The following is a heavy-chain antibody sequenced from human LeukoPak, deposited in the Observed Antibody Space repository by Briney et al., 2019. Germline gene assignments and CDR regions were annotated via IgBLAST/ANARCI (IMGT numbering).Heavy chain of an antibody. CDR1: GGSISSGDYY. J-gene: IGHJ6*02. D-gene: IGHD6-13*01. CDR3: ARDRLSIAAAGTGGDYYYYYGMDV. V-gene: IGHV4-30-4*01. Sequence: SQTLSLTCTVSGGSISSGDYYWSWIRQPPGKGLEWIGYIYYSGSTYYNPSLKSRVTISVDTSKNQFSLKLSSVTAADTAVYYCARDRLSIAAAGTGGDYYYYYGMDVWGQGTTVTVSS. CDR2: IYYSGST.